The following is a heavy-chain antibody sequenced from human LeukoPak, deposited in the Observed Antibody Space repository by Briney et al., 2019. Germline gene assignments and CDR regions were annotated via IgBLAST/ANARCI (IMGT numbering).Heavy chain of an antibody. CDR2: INPSGGST. CDR1: GYTFTSYY. CDR3: ARATRGYGSGRDFDY. Sequence: ASVKVSCKASGYTFTSYYMHWVRQAPGQGLEWMGIINPSGGSTSYAQKFQGRVTMTRDMSTSTVYMELSSLRSEDTAVYYCARATRGYGSGRDFDYWGQGTLVTVSS. J-gene: IGHJ4*02. D-gene: IGHD3-10*01. V-gene: IGHV1-46*01.